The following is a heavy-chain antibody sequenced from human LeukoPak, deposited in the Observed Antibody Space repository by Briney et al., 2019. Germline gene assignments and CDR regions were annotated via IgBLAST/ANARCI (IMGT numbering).Heavy chain of an antibody. J-gene: IGHJ5*02. V-gene: IGHV4-34*01. CDR3: ARGDGVAARPGTFDP. CDR1: GGSFSGYY. Sequence: PSETLSLTCAVYGGSFSGYYWSWIRQPPGKGLEWIGEINHSGSTNYNPSLKSRVTISVDTSKNQFSLKLSSATAADTAVYYCARGDGVAARPGTFDPWGQGTLVTVSS. CDR2: INHSGST. D-gene: IGHD6-6*01.